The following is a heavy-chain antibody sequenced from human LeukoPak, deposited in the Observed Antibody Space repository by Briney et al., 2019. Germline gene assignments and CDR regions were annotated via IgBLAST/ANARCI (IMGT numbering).Heavy chain of an antibody. D-gene: IGHD5-18*01. CDR1: GGSISGYY. CDR3: ARDGYGYGYEFDY. V-gene: IGHV4-59*01. Sequence: SETLSLTCTVSGGSISGYYWSWIRRPPGKGLEWIGYIYYSGSTNYNPSLKSRVTISVDTSKNQFSLKLSSVTAADTAVYYCARDGYGYGYEFDYWGQGTLVTVSS. CDR2: IYYSGST. J-gene: IGHJ4*02.